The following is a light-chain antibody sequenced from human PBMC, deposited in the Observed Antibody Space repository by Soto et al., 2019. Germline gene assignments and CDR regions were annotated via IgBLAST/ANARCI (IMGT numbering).Light chain of an antibody. Sequence: EIVMTQSPATLSVSPGERATLSCRASQSVSNNLAWYQRKPGQAPRLLIYGASTRATGIPARFSGSGSGTEFTLTISSLQSEDFAIYYCQHSNRWPRTFGQGTKLEIK. CDR3: QHSNRWPRT. V-gene: IGKV3-15*01. J-gene: IGKJ2*01. CDR1: QSVSNN. CDR2: GAS.